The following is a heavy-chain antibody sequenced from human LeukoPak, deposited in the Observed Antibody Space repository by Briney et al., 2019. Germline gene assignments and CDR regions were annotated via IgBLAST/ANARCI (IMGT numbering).Heavy chain of an antibody. Sequence: PGGSLSLSCAASGFTFSSYNMNWVRQAPGKGLEWVSSITSDSRYMYYADSVKGRFTISRDNAKNSLYLQMNSLRAEDTAVYYCARRGLVERRFDYWGQGTLVTVSS. J-gene: IGHJ4*02. CDR2: ITSDSRYM. V-gene: IGHV3-21*01. CDR1: GFTFSSYN. D-gene: IGHD1-1*01. CDR3: ARRGLVERRFDY.